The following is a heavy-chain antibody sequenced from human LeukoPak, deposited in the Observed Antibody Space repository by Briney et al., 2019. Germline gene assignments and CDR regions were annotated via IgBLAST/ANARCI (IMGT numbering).Heavy chain of an antibody. V-gene: IGHV3-30*18. CDR1: GFTFSNYG. CDR3: AKDRGTAVAGTNWFDP. CDR2: ISYDGTNK. Sequence: PGRSLRLSCAASGFTFSNYGMHWVRQAPGKGLEWVALISYDGTNKLYADSVKGRFTISRDNSKNTLSLQMNSLRAEDTAVYYCAKDRGTAVAGTNWFDPWGQGTLVTVSS. J-gene: IGHJ5*02. D-gene: IGHD6-19*01.